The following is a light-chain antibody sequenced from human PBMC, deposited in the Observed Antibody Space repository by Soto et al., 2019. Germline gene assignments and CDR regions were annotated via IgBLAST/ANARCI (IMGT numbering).Light chain of an antibody. CDR1: QSVSSA. CDR2: DAS. CDR3: QQRSNWPAMIT. V-gene: IGKV3-11*01. Sequence: EIVMTQSPGTLSLSPVERATLSCRASQSVSSALAWYLQKPGQAPRLLIYDASTRAAGIPVRFSGSGSGTDFTLTISSLEPEDFAVYYCQQRSNWPAMITFGQGTRLEIK. J-gene: IGKJ5*01.